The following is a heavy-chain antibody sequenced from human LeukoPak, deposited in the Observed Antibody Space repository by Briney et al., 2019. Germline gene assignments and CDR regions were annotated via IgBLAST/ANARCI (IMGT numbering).Heavy chain of an antibody. CDR2: IYYSGST. J-gene: IGHJ3*02. V-gene: IGHV4-39*01. D-gene: IGHD3-22*01. CDR1: GGSISSSSYY. CDR3: AASFIRMIVVVNDAFDI. Sequence: SETLSLTCTVSGGSISSSSYYWGWIRQPPGKGLEWIGSIYYSGSTYYNPSLKSRVTISVDTSKNQFSLKLSSVTAADTAVYYCAASFIRMIVVVNDAFDIWGQGTMVTVSS.